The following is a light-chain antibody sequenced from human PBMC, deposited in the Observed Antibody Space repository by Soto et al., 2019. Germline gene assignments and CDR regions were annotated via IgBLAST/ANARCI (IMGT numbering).Light chain of an antibody. J-gene: IGKJ1*01. CDR1: QSIDRW. V-gene: IGKV1-5*01. CDR2: HAY. Sequence: DIQMTQSPSTLPASVGDRVTITCRASQSIDRWLAWYQQRPGKAPKILIYHAYSLETGVPSRFSGRGSGTEFTLTISSLQPDDFATYYCQHYNSYGTFGQGTKVDIK. CDR3: QHYNSYGT.